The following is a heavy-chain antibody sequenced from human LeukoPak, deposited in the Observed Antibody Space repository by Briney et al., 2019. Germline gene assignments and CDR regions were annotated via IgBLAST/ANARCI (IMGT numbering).Heavy chain of an antibody. CDR1: GGSISSSS. V-gene: IGHV3-21*04. CDR2: ISSSSSYI. J-gene: IGHJ4*02. CDR3: ATYRQVLLPFES. Sequence: ETLSLTCTVSGGSISSSSYYWGWIRQPPGKGLEWVSSISSSSSYIYYADSVKGRFTISRDNAKNSLYLQMNSLRAEDTAIYYCATYRQVLLPFESWGQGTLVTVSS. D-gene: IGHD2-8*02.